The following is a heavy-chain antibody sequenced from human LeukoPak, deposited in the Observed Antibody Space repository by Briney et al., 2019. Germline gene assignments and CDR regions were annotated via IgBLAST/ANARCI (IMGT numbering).Heavy chain of an antibody. D-gene: IGHD4/OR15-4a*01. CDR2: IRYDGSNK. CDR3: ARVGDNYNEYVDY. J-gene: IGHJ4*02. CDR1: GFIFNSYG. V-gene: IGHV3-30*02. Sequence: GGSLRLSCAASGFIFNSYGMHWVRQAPGKGLEWVAFIRYDGSNKYYADSVKGRFTISRDNSKNSLYLQMNSLRAEDTAVYYCARVGDNYNEYVDYWGQGTLDTVSS.